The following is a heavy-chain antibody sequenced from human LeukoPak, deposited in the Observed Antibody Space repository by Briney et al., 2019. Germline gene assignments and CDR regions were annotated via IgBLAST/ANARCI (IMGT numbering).Heavy chain of an antibody. V-gene: IGHV3-23*01. J-gene: IGHJ4*02. CDR3: GRGYSTTPPDY. Sequence: PGGSLRLSCAASGFTFSSYAMSWVRQAPGKGLEWVSAISGSGGSTYYADSVKGRFTISRDNAKDTLYLQMNSLRSEDTAVYFCGRGYSTTPPDYWGQGTLVIVSS. D-gene: IGHD2-15*01. CDR1: GFTFSSYA. CDR2: ISGSGGST.